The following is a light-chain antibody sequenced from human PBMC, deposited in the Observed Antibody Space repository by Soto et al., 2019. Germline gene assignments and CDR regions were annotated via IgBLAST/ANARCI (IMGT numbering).Light chain of an antibody. J-gene: IGKJ4*01. CDR3: HQYNNWPLN. CDR1: QSVSSN. V-gene: IGKV3-15*01. Sequence: EIVMTQSPATLSVSPGERATLSCRASQSVSSNLAWYQQKPGQAPMLLIYGASTRATGIPARFSGSRSGTEFTLTISSLQTEEFEVYYCHQYNNWPLNFGRGTKVEIK. CDR2: GAS.